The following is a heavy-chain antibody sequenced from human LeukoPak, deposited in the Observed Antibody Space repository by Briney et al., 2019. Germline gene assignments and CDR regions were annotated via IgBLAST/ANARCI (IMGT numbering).Heavy chain of an antibody. D-gene: IGHD3-22*01. Sequence: SETLSLTCSVSGGSISSYYWSWIRQPAGKGLEWIGRIYTSGSTNYNPSLKSRVTMSVDTSKNQFSLKLSSVTAADTAVYYCARDTYYYDSSAYYTFDFWGQGTLVTVSS. CDR1: GGSISSYY. CDR2: IYTSGST. CDR3: ARDTYYYDSSAYYTFDF. J-gene: IGHJ4*02. V-gene: IGHV4-4*07.